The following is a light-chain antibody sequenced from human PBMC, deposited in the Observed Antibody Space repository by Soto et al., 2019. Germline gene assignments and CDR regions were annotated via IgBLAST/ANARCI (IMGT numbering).Light chain of an antibody. CDR2: EGS. CDR1: SSDVGSYNL. J-gene: IGLJ3*02. Sequence: QSALTQPASVSGSPGQSTTISCTGTSSDVGSYNLVSWYQQNPGKAPKLMIYEGSQRPSGVSNRFSGSKSGNTASLTISGLQAEDEADYYCCSYAGSSTWVFGGGTKLTVL. CDR3: CSYAGSSTWV. V-gene: IGLV2-23*01.